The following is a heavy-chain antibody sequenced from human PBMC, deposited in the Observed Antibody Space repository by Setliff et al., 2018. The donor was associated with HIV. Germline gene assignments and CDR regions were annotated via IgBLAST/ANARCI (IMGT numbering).Heavy chain of an antibody. CDR3: ARVDMLLVPESFDY. V-gene: IGHV4-30-4*08. CDR1: GGSISSGDYY. J-gene: IGHJ4*02. CDR2: IYYSGST. D-gene: IGHD6-13*01. Sequence: SETLSLTCTVSGGSISSGDYYWSWIRQPPGKGLEWIGYIYYSGSTYYNPSLKSRVTISVDTSKNQFSLKLSSVTAADTAVYYCARVDMLLVPESFDYWGQGTLVTVSS.